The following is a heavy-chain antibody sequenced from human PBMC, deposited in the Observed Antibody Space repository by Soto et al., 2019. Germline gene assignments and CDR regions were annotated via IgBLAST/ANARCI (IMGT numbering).Heavy chain of an antibody. CDR2: IYYSGST. J-gene: IGHJ6*02. D-gene: IGHD1-26*01. CDR1: GGSISSYY. CDR3: ARGSGSYSGDYYYYYGMDV. V-gene: IGHV4-59*01. Sequence: SETLSLTCTVSGGSISSYYWSWIRQPPGKGLEWIGYIYYSGSTNYNPSLKSRVTISVDTSKNQFSLKLSSVTAADTAVYYCARGSGSYSGDYYYYYGMDVWGQGTTVTVSS.